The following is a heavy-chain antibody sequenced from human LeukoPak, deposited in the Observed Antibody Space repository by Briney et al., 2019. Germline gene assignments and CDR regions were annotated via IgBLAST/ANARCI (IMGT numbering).Heavy chain of an antibody. CDR1: GGSFSGYY. CDR3: ARGQTIVGATGDF. V-gene: IGHV4-34*01. Sequence: SETLSLTCAVYGGSFSGYYWSWIRQPPGKGLEWIGEINHSGSTNYNPSLKSRVTISVDTSKNQFSLRLSSVTAADTAVYYCARGQTIVGATGDFWGQGTLVTVSS. D-gene: IGHD1-26*01. CDR2: INHSGST. J-gene: IGHJ4*02.